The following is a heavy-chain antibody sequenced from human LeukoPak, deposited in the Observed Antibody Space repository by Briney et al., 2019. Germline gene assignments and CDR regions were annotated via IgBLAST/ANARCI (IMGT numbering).Heavy chain of an antibody. CDR1: GFTFSSYA. CDR3: ARGKKPSYYLDY. V-gene: IGHV3-30-3*01. Sequence: GGSLRLSCAASGFTFSSYAMHWVRQAPGKGLEWVAVISYDGSNKYYADSVNGRFTISRDNSKNTLYLQMNSLRAEDTAVYYCARGKKPSYYLDYWGQGTLVTVSS. J-gene: IGHJ4*02. CDR2: ISYDGSNK.